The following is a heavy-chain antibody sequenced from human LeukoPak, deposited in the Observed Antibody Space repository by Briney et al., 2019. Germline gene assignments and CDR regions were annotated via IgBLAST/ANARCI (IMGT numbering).Heavy chain of an antibody. CDR1: GFTVSANY. D-gene: IGHD2-21*01. CDR3: ARVFGDYVDY. V-gene: IGHV3-66*01. Sequence: GSLRLSCAASGFTVSANYMSWVRQAPGKGLEWVSIIYSGGSTYYADSVKGRFTISRDNSKNTLYLQMNSLRAEDMAVYYCARVFGDYVDYWGQGTLVTVSS. J-gene: IGHJ4*02. CDR2: IYSGGST.